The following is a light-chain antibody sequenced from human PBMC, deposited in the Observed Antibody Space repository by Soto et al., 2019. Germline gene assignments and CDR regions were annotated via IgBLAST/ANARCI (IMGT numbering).Light chain of an antibody. CDR1: QSVSNH. J-gene: IGKJ4*01. V-gene: IGKV3-11*01. CDR3: HQRSNWPPLT. Sequence: EMVLTQSPATLSLSPGERATLSCRASQSVSNHLAWYQQKPGQAPRLLIYDASNRATGIPGRFSGSGSGTDFTLTISSLEPEDFAAYYCHQRSNWPPLTFGGGTKVEIK. CDR2: DAS.